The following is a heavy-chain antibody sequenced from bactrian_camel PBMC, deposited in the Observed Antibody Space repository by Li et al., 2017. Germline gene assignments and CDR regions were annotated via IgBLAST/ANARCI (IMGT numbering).Heavy chain of an antibody. J-gene: IGHJ4*01. CDR2: ISTSGVNI. V-gene: IGHV3S40*01. Sequence: VQLVESGGGLVQPGGSLRLSCAASGFTFSTADMSWVRQAPGKALEWVSTISTSGVNIYYTDSVKGRFTISRDNAKNTVYLQMNVLKPEDTAMYYCAAGRACAYISDGYLAGLNYWGQGTQVTVS. CDR1: GFTFSTAD. D-gene: IGHD2*01. CDR3: AAGRACAYISDGYLAGLNY.